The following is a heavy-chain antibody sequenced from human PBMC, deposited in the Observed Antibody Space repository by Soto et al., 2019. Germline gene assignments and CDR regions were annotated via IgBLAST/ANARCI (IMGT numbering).Heavy chain of an antibody. Sequence: EVQLLESGGGLVQPGGSLRLSCAASGFTFSSYAMSWVRQAPGKGLEWVSAISGSGGSTYYADSVKGRFTISRDNSKNTLYLQRNSLRGGDTAVYYCAKLPRGYSYGSAFDSWGQGTMVTVSS. J-gene: IGHJ3*02. CDR2: ISGSGGST. CDR1: GFTFSSYA. D-gene: IGHD5-18*01. V-gene: IGHV3-23*01. CDR3: AKLPRGYSYGSAFDS.